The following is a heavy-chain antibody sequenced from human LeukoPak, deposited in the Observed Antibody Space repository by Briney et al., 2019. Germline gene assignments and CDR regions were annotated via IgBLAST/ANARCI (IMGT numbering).Heavy chain of an antibody. V-gene: IGHV4-34*01. J-gene: IGHJ4*02. CDR3: ARGGALHDYVWGSYRYTVIFDY. CDR1: GGSFSGYY. Sequence: PSETLSLTCAVYGGSFSGYYWSWIRQPPGKGLEWIGEINHSGSTNYNPSLKSRVTISVDTSKNQFPLKLSSVTAADTAVYYCARGGALHDYVWGSYRYTVIFDYWGQGTLVTVSS. CDR2: INHSGST. D-gene: IGHD3-16*02.